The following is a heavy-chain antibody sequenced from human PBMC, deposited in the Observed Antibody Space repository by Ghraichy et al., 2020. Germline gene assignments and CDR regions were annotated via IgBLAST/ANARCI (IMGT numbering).Heavy chain of an antibody. CDR3: ARASRVVRFYYYDGMDV. Sequence: GSLRLSCVGSGFTFGDYNLNWVRQSPGKGLEWVSYISTSSRSIFYADSVKGRFTISRDNAQNSLFLQMKSLRDEDTAVYYCARASRVVRFYYYDGMDVWGQGTTVTVSS. J-gene: IGHJ6*02. D-gene: IGHD2-21*01. V-gene: IGHV3-48*02. CDR1: GFTFGDYN. CDR2: ISTSSRSI.